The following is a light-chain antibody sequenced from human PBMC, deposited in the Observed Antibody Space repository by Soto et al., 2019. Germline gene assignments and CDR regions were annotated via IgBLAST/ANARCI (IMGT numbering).Light chain of an antibody. Sequence: EIVLTQSPGTLSLSPGERATLSCRASQSVSNNYLAWYQQKPGQAPRLLIYSASNRATGIPDRFSGSGSGTDFTLTISRLEPEDFAVYYCQQYGSSGTLGQGTKVDIK. CDR3: QQYGSSGT. J-gene: IGKJ1*01. CDR1: QSVSNNY. V-gene: IGKV3-20*01. CDR2: SAS.